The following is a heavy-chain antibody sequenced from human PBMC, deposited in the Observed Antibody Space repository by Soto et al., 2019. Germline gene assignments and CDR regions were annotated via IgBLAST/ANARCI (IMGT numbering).Heavy chain of an antibody. D-gene: IGHD6-19*01. Sequence: GGSLRLSCAASGFTFSNYAMHWVRRAPGKGLEWVAVISYDGSDKYFADSVKGRFTISRDNSKNTLYLQMNSLRAEDTAVFYCARVASAYNSGWYFDYWGQGTLVTVSS. CDR3: ARVASAYNSGWYFDY. J-gene: IGHJ4*02. CDR2: ISYDGSDK. CDR1: GFTFSNYA. V-gene: IGHV3-30-3*01.